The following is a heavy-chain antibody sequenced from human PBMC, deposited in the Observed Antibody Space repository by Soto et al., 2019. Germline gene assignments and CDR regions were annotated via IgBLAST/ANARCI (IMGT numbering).Heavy chain of an antibody. D-gene: IGHD2-15*01. CDR3: ARGPHCSGGTCYAGPDWFDP. CDR2: IHPSGST. Sequence: PSETLSLTSAVYGGSFSNFYWSWIRQPPGKGLEWIGEIHPSGSTNHNPSLKSRVTISVDTSKNQFSLSLSSVTAADTAVYYCARGPHCSGGTCYAGPDWFDPWGQGTLVTVSS. V-gene: IGHV4-34*01. CDR1: GGSFSNFY. J-gene: IGHJ5*02.